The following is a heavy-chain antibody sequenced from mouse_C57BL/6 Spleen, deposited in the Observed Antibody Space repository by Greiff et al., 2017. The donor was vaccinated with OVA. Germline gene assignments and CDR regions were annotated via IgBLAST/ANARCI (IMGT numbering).Heavy chain of an antibody. Sequence: VQLQQPGAELVKPGASVKMSCKASGYTFTSYWITWVKQRPGQGLEWIGDIYPGSGSTNYNEKFKSKATLTVDTSSSTAYMQLSSLTSEDSAVYYCARSSHYYGNHYAMDYWGQGTSVTVSS. CDR2: IYPGSGST. D-gene: IGHD2-1*01. CDR1: GYTFTSYW. J-gene: IGHJ4*01. V-gene: IGHV1-55*01. CDR3: ARSSHYYGNHYAMDY.